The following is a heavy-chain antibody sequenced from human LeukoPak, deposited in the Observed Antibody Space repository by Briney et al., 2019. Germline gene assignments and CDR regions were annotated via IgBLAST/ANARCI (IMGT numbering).Heavy chain of an antibody. CDR1: GYTFTSYA. J-gene: IGHJ6*04. V-gene: IGHV1-3*01. CDR2: INAGNGNT. D-gene: IGHD3-16*02. Sequence: GASVKVSCKASGYTFTSYAMHWVRQAPGQRLEWMGWINAGNGNTKYSQKFQGRVTITRDTSASTAYMELSSLRSEDTAVYYCAGIHSLSYYYGMDVWGKGTTVTVSS. CDR3: AGIHSLSYYYGMDV.